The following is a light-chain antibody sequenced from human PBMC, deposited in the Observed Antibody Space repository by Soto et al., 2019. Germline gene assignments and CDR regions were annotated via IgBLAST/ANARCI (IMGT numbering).Light chain of an antibody. CDR1: RGIASR. J-gene: IGKJ5*01. CDR2: DAS. CDR3: QQYNSFPST. Sequence: GDRVTITCRASRGIASRLAWYQQKPGKAPQLLISDASSLQSGVPSRFSGSGSVTDFTLTISSLQTEDFATYYCQQYNSFPSTFGQGTRLEIK. V-gene: IGKV1-13*02.